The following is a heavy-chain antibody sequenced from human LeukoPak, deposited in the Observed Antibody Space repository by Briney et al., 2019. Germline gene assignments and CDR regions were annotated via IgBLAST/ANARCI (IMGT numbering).Heavy chain of an antibody. CDR1: GYSFSSYW. D-gene: IGHD1-26*01. V-gene: IGHV5-51*01. CDR2: IQPGDSDT. Sequence: GESLKISCKGSGYSFSSYWIGWVRQMPGKGLEWMGIIQPGDSDTRYSPSFQGQVTILADKSVNTAYLQWSSLKASDTAMYYCARLGSWVDYWGQGTLVTVSS. CDR3: ARLGSWVDY. J-gene: IGHJ4*02.